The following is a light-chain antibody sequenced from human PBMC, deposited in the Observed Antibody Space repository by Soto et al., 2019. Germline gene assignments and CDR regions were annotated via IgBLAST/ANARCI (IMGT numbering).Light chain of an antibody. CDR3: QQYNNWPET. Sequence: IVMTQSPATLSVSPGERATLSCRASQSVSINLAWYHQKPGQAPRLLIYGASTRATGIPARFSGSGSGTEFTLTISSLQSEDFAVYYCQQYNNWPETFGQGTKVEIK. CDR1: QSVSIN. J-gene: IGKJ1*01. CDR2: GAS. V-gene: IGKV3-15*01.